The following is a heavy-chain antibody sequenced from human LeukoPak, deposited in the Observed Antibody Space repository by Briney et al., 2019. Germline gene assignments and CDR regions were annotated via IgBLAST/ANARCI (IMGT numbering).Heavy chain of an antibody. CDR1: GGSISSYY. V-gene: IGHV4-4*08. J-gene: IGHJ4*02. CDR3: AGSTTWIQPYRFFDY. Sequence: PSETLSLTCTVSGGSISSYYWSWIRQPPGKGLEWIGRIYTSGSTNYNPSLKSRVTISVDTSKNQFSLKLSSVTAADTAVYYCAGSTTWIQPYRFFDYWGQGTLVTVSS. D-gene: IGHD5-18*01. CDR2: IYTSGST.